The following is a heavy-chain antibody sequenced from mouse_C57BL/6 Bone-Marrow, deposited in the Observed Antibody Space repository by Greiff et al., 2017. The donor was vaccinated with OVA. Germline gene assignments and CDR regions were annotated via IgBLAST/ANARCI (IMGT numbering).Heavy chain of an antibody. CDR3: AKNLDYSNYDYYAMDY. CDR1: GFSLTSYG. D-gene: IGHD2-5*01. CDR2: IWRGGST. Sequence: VQLQQSGPGLVQPSQSLSITCTVSGFSLTSYGVHWVRQSPGKGLEWLGVIWRGGSTDYNAAFMSRLSITKDNSKSKVFFKMNSLQADDTAIYYCAKNLDYSNYDYYAMDYWGQGTSVTVSS. J-gene: IGHJ4*01. V-gene: IGHV2-5*01.